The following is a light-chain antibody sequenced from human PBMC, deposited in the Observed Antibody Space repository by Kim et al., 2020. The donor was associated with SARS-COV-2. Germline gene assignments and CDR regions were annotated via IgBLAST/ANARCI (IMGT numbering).Light chain of an antibody. CDR1: QSVSSSY. CDR2: GAS. Sequence: LSPGERATLSCRASQSVSSSYLAWYQQKVGQPPRLLIYGASSRATGIPDRFSGSGSGTDYTLIINRLEPEDFAVYYCQQYRDSPTFGQGTKVDIK. J-gene: IGKJ1*01. V-gene: IGKV3-20*01. CDR3: QQYRDSPT.